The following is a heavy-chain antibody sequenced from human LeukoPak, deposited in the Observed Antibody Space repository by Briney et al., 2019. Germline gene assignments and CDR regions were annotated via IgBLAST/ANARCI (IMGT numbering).Heavy chain of an antibody. D-gene: IGHD2-15*01. CDR1: GYTLTELS. Sequence: VASVKASCKVSGYTLTELSMHWVRQAPGKGLEWMGGFDPEDGETIYAQKFQGRGTMTEDTSTDTAYMELSSLRSEDTAVYYCATRSGGRATYYYYYMDVWGKGTTVTVSS. CDR3: ATRSGGRATYYYYYMDV. V-gene: IGHV1-24*01. J-gene: IGHJ6*03. CDR2: FDPEDGET.